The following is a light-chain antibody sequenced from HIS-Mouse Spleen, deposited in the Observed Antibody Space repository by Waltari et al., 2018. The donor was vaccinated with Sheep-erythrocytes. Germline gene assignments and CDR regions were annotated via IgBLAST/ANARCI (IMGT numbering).Light chain of an antibody. CDR2: DVS. V-gene: IGLV2-11*01. CDR1: SSDVGGYNY. Sequence: QSALTQPRSLSGSPGQSVTISCTGTSSDVGGYNYVSWYQQPPGKAPKLMIYDVSKRPSGVPDRFSGSKSGNTASLTISGLQAEDEADYYCCSYAGSYNHVFATGTKVTVL. J-gene: IGLJ1*01. CDR3: CSYAGSYNHV.